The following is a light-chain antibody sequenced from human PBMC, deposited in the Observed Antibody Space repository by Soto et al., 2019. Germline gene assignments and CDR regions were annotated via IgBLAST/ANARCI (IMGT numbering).Light chain of an antibody. V-gene: IGKV3-15*01. CDR1: QSVSSN. J-gene: IGKJ1*01. Sequence: EIVMTQSPATLSVSPGERATLSCRASQSVSSNLAWYQQKPGQAPRLLIYGASTRATDIPARFSGSGSGTEFTLTISSLQSEDFAEYHCQQYNNWPQTFGQGTKV. CDR2: GAS. CDR3: QQYNNWPQT.